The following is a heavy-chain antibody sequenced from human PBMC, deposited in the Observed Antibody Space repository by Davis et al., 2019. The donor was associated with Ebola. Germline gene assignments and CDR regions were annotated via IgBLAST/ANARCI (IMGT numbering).Heavy chain of an antibody. J-gene: IGHJ6*02. CDR2: ISSSGSTI. CDR3: ARDLPYCSSTSCYYYYYGMDV. V-gene: IGHV3-11*01. CDR1: GFTFSDYY. D-gene: IGHD2-2*01. Sequence: PGGSLRLSCAASGFTFSDYYMSWIRQAPGKGLEWVSYISSSGSTIYYADSVKGRFTISRDNAKNSLYLQMNSLRAEDTAVYYCARDLPYCSSTSCYYYYYGMDVWGQGTTVTVSS.